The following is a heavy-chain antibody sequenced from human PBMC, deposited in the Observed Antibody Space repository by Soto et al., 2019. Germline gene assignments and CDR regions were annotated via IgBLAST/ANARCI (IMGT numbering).Heavy chain of an antibody. V-gene: IGHV3-11*05. CDR2: ISSSSRHT. D-gene: IGHD6-6*01. Sequence: QVQLVESGGGWVKPGGSLRLSCAASGFSFSDYYMSWIRQAPGKGLEWLTYISSSSRHTNYADSVKGRFTISRDNAKNSVYLHLNSLRAGDTAIYYCARRVSAHFDYWGQGTLVTVSS. J-gene: IGHJ4*02. CDR3: ARRVSAHFDY. CDR1: GFSFSDYY.